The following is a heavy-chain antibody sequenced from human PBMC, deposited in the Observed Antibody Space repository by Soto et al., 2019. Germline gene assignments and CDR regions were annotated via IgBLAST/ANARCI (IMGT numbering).Heavy chain of an antibody. J-gene: IGHJ4*02. D-gene: IGHD6-13*01. CDR2: IWYDGSNK. V-gene: IGHV3-33*01. CDR1: GFTFSSYG. CDR3: ARGRRHSSSLVPLDY. Sequence: GSLRLSCAASGFTFSSYGMHWVRQAPGKGLEWVAVIWYDGSNKYYADSVKGRFTISRDNSKNTLYLQMNSLRAEDAAVYYCARGRRHSSSLVPLDYWGQGTLVTVSS.